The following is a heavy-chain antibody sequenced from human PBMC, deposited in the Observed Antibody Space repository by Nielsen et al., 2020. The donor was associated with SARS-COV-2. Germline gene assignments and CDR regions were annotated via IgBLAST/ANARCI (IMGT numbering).Heavy chain of an antibody. Sequence: WVRQAPGQGLEWMGIINPSGGSTSYEQKFQGRVTMTRDTSTSTVYMELSSLRSEDTAVYYCARGLVGATTMGYYFDYWGQGTLVTVSS. V-gene: IGHV1-46*01. J-gene: IGHJ4*02. CDR3: ARGLVGATTMGYYFDY. CDR2: INPSGGST. D-gene: IGHD1-26*01.